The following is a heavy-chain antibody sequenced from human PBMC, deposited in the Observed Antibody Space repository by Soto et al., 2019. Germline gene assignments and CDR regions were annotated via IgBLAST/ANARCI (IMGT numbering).Heavy chain of an antibody. Sequence: GASVKVSCKASGYTFISYSIHWVRQAPGQRLEWMGSINPVNANTKYPQKFQGRVIIARDTSTSTAYMELSSLRSEDTAVYYCATLGYESSGSGDYWGQGTLVTVSS. CDR2: INPVNANT. V-gene: IGHV1-3*01. J-gene: IGHJ4*02. CDR1: GYTFISYS. CDR3: ATLGYESSGSGDY. D-gene: IGHD3-22*01.